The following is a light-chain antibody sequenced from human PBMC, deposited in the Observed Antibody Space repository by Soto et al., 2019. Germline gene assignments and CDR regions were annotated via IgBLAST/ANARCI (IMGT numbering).Light chain of an antibody. V-gene: IGLV1-47*01. CDR3: AAWDDSLSGRV. J-gene: IGLJ1*01. CDR2: RNN. CDR1: SSNIGSNY. Sequence: QSVLTQPPSASGTPGQRVTISCSGSSSNIGSNYVYWYQQLTGTAPKLLIYRNNQRPSGVPDRFSGSTSGTSAALAISGLRSEDEADYYCAAWDDSLSGRVFGTGTKLTVL.